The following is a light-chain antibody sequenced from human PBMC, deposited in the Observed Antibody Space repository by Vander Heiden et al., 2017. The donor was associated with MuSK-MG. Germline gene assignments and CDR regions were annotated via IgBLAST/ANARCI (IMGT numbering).Light chain of an antibody. Sequence: DIQMTQSPSTLAAFVGDRVTITCRASQSISSWLAWYQQKPGKAPNLLIYKASSLESGVPPRFSARGSGTEFTLTINSLKPDDFGSYYCQQYKTTASTFGHGTKLEI. CDR2: KAS. CDR3: QQYKTTAST. CDR1: QSISSW. V-gene: IGKV1-5*03. J-gene: IGKJ2*02.